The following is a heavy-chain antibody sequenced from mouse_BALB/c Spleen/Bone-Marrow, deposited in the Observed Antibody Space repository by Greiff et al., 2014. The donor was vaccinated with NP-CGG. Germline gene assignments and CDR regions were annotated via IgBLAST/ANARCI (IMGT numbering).Heavy chain of an antibody. J-gene: IGHJ4*01. CDR2: IWADGST. CDR3: ARITTATGAIDY. D-gene: IGHD1-2*01. CDR1: GFSLTNYG. Sequence: VQLVESGPGLVAPSQSLSITCTVSGFSLTNYGVHWVRQPPGKGLEWLGVIWADGSTNYNSALMSRLSISKDNSKSQVFFKMNSRQTDDTAMYYCARITTATGAIDYWGQGTSVTVSS. V-gene: IGHV2-9*02.